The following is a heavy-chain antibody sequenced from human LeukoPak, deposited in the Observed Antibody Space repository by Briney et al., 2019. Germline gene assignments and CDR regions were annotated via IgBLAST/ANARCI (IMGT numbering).Heavy chain of an antibody. CDR2: IRDSGSST. V-gene: IGHV3-23*01. Sequence: PGGSLRLSCAASGFTFDSNYLSWVRQAPGKGLEWVSAIRDSGSSTHYADSVKGRFTTSRDNSKNTLFLQMNSLRAEDTAIYYCAKYGPQDSGSSHFDYWGQGALVTVSS. CDR1: GFTFDSNY. J-gene: IGHJ4*02. CDR3: AKYGPQDSGSSHFDY. D-gene: IGHD1-26*01.